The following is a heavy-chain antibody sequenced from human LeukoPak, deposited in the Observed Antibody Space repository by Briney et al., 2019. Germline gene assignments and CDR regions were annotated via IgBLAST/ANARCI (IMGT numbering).Heavy chain of an antibody. Sequence: SVTVSCKASGGTFSSYAISWVRQAPGQGLEWMGGIIPIFGTANYAQKFQGRVTITADESTSTAYMELSSLRSEDTAVYYCARSSRFIAVAGTGFDYWGQGTLVTVSS. V-gene: IGHV1-69*01. CDR2: IIPIFGTA. D-gene: IGHD6-19*01. J-gene: IGHJ4*02. CDR3: ARSSRFIAVAGTGFDY. CDR1: GGTFSSYA.